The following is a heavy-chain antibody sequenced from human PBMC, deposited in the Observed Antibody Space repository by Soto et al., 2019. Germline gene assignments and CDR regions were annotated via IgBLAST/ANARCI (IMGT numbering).Heavy chain of an antibody. V-gene: IGHV6-1*01. Sequence: PSQTLSLTCAISGDSVSSNSAAWNWIKQSPSRGLEWLGRTYYRSKWYNDYAVSVKSRITINPDTSKNQFSLQLNSVTPEDTAVYYCARADSSGWYPYYYYGMDVWGQGTTVTVS. D-gene: IGHD6-19*01. CDR2: TYYRSKWYN. J-gene: IGHJ6*02. CDR3: ARADSSGWYPYYYYGMDV. CDR1: GDSVSSNSAA.